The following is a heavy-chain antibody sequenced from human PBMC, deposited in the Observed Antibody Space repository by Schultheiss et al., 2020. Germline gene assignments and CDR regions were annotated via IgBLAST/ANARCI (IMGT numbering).Heavy chain of an antibody. V-gene: IGHV4-59*01. CDR1: GGSFSGYY. J-gene: IGHJ3*02. CDR3: ARASRLPGAFDI. Sequence: SQILSLTCAVYGGSFSGYYWSWIRQPPGKGLEWIGYIYYSGSTNYNPSLKSRVTISVDTSKNQFSLKLSSVTAADTAVYYCARASRLPGAFDIWGQGTMVTVS. D-gene: IGHD2-15*01. CDR2: IYYSGST.